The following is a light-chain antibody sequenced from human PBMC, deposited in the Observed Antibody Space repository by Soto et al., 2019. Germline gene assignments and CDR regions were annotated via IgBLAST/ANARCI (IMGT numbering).Light chain of an antibody. CDR2: SNI. J-gene: IGLJ2*01. Sequence: QSVLTQPPSASGTPGQRVTISCSGSSSNIGSNTVNWYQQLPGTAPKLLIYSNIQRPSGVPDRFSGSKSGTSASLAISGLQSEDEADIYCSTWDDSLNVVVFGGGTKLTVL. CDR3: STWDDSLNVVV. CDR1: SSNIGSNT. V-gene: IGLV1-44*01.